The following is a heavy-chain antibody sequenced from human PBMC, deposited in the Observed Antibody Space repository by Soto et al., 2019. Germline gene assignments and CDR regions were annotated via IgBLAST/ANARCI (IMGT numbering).Heavy chain of an antibody. V-gene: IGHV1-69*06. CDR2: IIPIFGTA. CDR3: ARAAVAGTGWSRFDP. J-gene: IGHJ5*02. D-gene: IGHD6-19*01. CDR1: GGTFSSYA. Sequence: SVKVSCKASGGTFSSYAISWVRQAPGQGLEWMGGIIPIFGTANCAQKFQGRVTITADKSTSTAYMELSSLRSEDTAVYYCARAAVAGTGWSRFDPWGQGTLVTVSS.